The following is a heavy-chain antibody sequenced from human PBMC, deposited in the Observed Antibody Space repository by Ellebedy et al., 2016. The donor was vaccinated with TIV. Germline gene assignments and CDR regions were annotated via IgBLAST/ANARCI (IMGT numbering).Heavy chain of an antibody. CDR2: MNGDGNER. D-gene: IGHD1-1*01. Sequence: GESLKISCAASGFTFTTYWMSWVRQAPGKGLEWVANMNGDGNERYYVDSVEGRFTISRDNTRNSLYLQMNSLRADDTAVYYCTKDGSGTMNFWGQGTLVTVSS. CDR1: GFTFTTYW. J-gene: IGHJ4*02. V-gene: IGHV3-7*01. CDR3: TKDGSGTMNF.